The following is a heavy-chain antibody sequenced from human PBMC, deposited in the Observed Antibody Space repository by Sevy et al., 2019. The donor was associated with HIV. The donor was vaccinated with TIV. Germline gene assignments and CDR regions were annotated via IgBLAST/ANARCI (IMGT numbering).Heavy chain of an antibody. Sequence: GGSLRLSCKASGFTFSDYAMHWVRQAPGKGPEWVAVISSDATNKFYADSEKDRFTISRDNVKNTLYLQINNLRPADTAVYYCARGSYSSGLRFDYWGQGTLVTVS. CDR2: ISSDATNK. V-gene: IGHV3-30*14. J-gene: IGHJ4*02. D-gene: IGHD6-19*01. CDR3: ARGSYSSGLRFDY. CDR1: GFTFSDYA.